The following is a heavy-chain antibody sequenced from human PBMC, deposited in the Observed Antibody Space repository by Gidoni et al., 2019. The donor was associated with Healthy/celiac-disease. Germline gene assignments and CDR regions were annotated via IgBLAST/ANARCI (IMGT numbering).Heavy chain of an antibody. CDR3: ASLGGLLWFGDQDDY. Sequence: QVQLVESGGGVVQPGRSLRLSCAASGFTFSSYGMHGVRQVPGKGLEWVAVIWYDGSNKYYADAVKGRFTISRDNSKNTLYLQMNSLRAEDTAVYYCASLGGLLWFGDQDDYWGQGTLVTVSS. CDR1: GFTFSSYG. CDR2: IWYDGSNK. J-gene: IGHJ4*02. V-gene: IGHV3-33*01. D-gene: IGHD3-10*01.